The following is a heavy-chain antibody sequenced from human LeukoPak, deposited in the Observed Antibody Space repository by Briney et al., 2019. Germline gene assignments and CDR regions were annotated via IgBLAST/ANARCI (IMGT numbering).Heavy chain of an antibody. J-gene: IGHJ4*02. Sequence: GGSLRLSCAASGFTFSGFAMSWVRRTPGKGLEWVSGISGSGDNTLYADSVKGRFTISRDNSKNTLYLQMNSLRAEDTAVYYCANRGYVTYYFDCWGQGTLVTVSS. D-gene: IGHD5-18*01. CDR2: ISGSGDNT. CDR1: GFTFSGFA. CDR3: ANRGYVTYYFDC. V-gene: IGHV3-23*01.